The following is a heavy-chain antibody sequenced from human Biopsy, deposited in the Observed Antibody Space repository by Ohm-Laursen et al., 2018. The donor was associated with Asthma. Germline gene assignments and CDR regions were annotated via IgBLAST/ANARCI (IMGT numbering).Heavy chain of an antibody. CDR2: VNTGNGDT. V-gene: IGHV1-3*04. CDR3: ARTYYDFLTGQVKDVFGV. Sequence: GASVKVSCKASGYNLISFAIHWVRQAPGQRLEWMGWVNTGNGDTKDSQKFQGRVTITRYTSASTAYMELRSLRSEDTATYYGARTYYDFLTGQVKDVFGVWGQGTMVTVSS. CDR1: GYNLISFA. D-gene: IGHD3-9*01. J-gene: IGHJ3*01.